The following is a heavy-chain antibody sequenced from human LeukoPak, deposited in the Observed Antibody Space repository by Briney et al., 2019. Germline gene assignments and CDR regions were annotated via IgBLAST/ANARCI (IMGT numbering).Heavy chain of an antibody. Sequence: GGSLRLSCAASGFTFSNYAMSWVRQAPGKGLEWVSAISGGGTIYYADSVKGRFTISRDNSKNTLYLQMNSLRAEDTAVYYCARVGYNFGLDYWGQGALVTVSS. D-gene: IGHD5-18*01. J-gene: IGHJ4*02. CDR3: ARVGYNFGLDY. CDR2: ISGGGTI. V-gene: IGHV3-23*01. CDR1: GFTFSNYA.